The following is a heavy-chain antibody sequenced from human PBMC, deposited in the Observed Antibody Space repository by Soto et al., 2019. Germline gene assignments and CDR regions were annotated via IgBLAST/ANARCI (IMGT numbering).Heavy chain of an antibody. CDR3: ARDKGRYDSGMDV. CDR1: GTSINSYY. J-gene: IGHJ6*02. D-gene: IGHD3-9*01. V-gene: IGHV4-59*01. Sequence: PSETLSLTCTVSGTSINSYYWSWIRQPPGKGLEWIGYIFYSGSTKYNPSLKSRVTISVDRSKNHFSLNLTSATAADTAVYYCARDKGRYDSGMDVWGQGTTVTVSS. CDR2: IFYSGST.